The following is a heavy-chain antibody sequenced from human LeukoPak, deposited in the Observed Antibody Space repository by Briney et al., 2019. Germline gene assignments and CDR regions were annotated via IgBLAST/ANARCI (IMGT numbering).Heavy chain of an antibody. CDR1: GGSISSGSYY. Sequence: SDTLYLTCTVSGGSISSGSYYWSWIRQPAGNGLKWIGRTYTSVRTNYNPSLKSRVTISLDTSTNQFSLKLSSVTAADTAVYYCAREYYYDSSGYEDWGQGTLVTVSS. CDR3: AREYYYDSSGYED. CDR2: TYTSVRT. J-gene: IGHJ4*02. D-gene: IGHD3-22*01. V-gene: IGHV4-61*02.